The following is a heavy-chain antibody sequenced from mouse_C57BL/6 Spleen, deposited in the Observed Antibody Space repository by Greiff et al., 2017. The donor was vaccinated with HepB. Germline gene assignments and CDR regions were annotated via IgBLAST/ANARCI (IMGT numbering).Heavy chain of an antibody. J-gene: IGHJ4*01. Sequence: VQLQQSGPELVKPGASVKISCKASGYAFSSSWMNWVKQRPGKGLEWIGRIYPGDGDTNYNGKFKGKATLTAAKSSSTAYMQLSSLTSEDSAVYFCARSPYDYDGAMDYWGQGTSVTVSS. CDR2: IYPGDGDT. D-gene: IGHD2-4*01. CDR1: GYAFSSSW. CDR3: ARSPYDYDGAMDY. V-gene: IGHV1-82*01.